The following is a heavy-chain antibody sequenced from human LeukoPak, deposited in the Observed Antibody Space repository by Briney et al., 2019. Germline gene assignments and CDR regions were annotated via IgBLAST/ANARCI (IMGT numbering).Heavy chain of an antibody. V-gene: IGHV3-30*03. D-gene: IGHD1-26*01. J-gene: IGHJ6*02. CDR3: GIELNPGAVSTYCSMDV. CDR2: ISYDGSNK. Sequence: GRSLRLSCAASGFTFSSYGMHWVRQAPGKGLEWVAVISYDGSNKYYADSVKGRFTISRDNSKNTLYVQMDRVRVEDTGMYYCGIELNPGAVSTYCSMDVGRRGPTLTVPS. CDR1: GFTFSSYG.